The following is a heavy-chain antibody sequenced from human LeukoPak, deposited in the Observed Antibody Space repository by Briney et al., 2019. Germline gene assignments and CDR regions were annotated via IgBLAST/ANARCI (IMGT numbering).Heavy chain of an antibody. D-gene: IGHD3-16*01. CDR3: ARGGGLDV. CDR2: INHNGNVN. J-gene: IGHJ6*02. CDR1: GFTLSTYS. Sequence: GGSLRLSCAASGFTLSTYSMNWAHQAPGKGLEWVASINHNGNVNYYVDSVKGRFTISRDNAKNSLYLQMSNLRAEDTAVYFCARGGGLDVWGQGATVTVSS. V-gene: IGHV3-7*03.